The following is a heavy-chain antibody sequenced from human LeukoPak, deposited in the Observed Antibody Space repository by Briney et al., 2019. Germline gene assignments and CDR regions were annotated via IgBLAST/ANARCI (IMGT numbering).Heavy chain of an antibody. D-gene: IGHD3-10*01. V-gene: IGHV4-34*01. Sequence: SETLSLTCAVYGGSFSGYYWSWIRQPPGKGLKWIGEINHSGSTNYNPSLKSRVTISVDTSKNQFSLELSSVTAADTAVYYCARGRPNYYGSGSYYKYYFDYWGQGTLVTVSS. CDR2: INHSGST. J-gene: IGHJ4*02. CDR1: GGSFSGYY. CDR3: ARGRPNYYGSGSYYKYYFDY.